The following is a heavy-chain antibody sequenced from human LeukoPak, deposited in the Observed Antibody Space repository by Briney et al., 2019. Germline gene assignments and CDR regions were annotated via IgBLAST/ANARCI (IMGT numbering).Heavy chain of an antibody. Sequence: ASVKVSCKASGYTFTSYGISWVRQAPGQGLEWMGWISAYNGNTNYAQKLQGRVTMTTDTSTSTAYMELRSLRSDDTAVYYCARHLDYYGSGSYYKWWGQGTLVTVSS. V-gene: IGHV1-18*01. J-gene: IGHJ4*02. CDR2: ISAYNGNT. D-gene: IGHD3-10*01. CDR1: GYTFTSYG. CDR3: ARHLDYYGSGSYYKW.